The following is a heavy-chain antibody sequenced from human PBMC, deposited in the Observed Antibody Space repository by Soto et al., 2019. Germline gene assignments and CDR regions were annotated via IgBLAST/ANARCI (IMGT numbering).Heavy chain of an antibody. CDR2: IWYDGSNK. D-gene: IGHD3-9*01. CDR3: ATNYDILTGDRAFDI. CDR1: GFTFSSYG. J-gene: IGHJ3*02. V-gene: IGHV3-33*01. Sequence: QVQLVESGGGVVQPGRSLRLSCAASGFTFSSYGMHWVRQAPGKGLEWVAVIWYDGSNKYYADSVKGRFTISRDNSKNTLYLQMNSWRAEDTSVYYCATNYDILTGDRAFDIGGKGTMVTLSS.